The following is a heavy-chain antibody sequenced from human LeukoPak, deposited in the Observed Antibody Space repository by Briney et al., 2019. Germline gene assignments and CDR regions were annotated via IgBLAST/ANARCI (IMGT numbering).Heavy chain of an antibody. CDR1: GFTFSSYA. CDR3: AREAYYYGSGTNYYYGMDV. J-gene: IGHJ6*02. CDR2: ISGSGGST. D-gene: IGHD3-10*01. V-gene: IGHV3-23*01. Sequence: GGSLRLSCAASGFTFSSYAMSWVRQAPGKGLEWVSAISGSGGSTYYADSVKGRFTISRDNSKNTLYLQMNSLRAEDTAVYYCAREAYYYGSGTNYYYGMDVWGQGTTVTVSS.